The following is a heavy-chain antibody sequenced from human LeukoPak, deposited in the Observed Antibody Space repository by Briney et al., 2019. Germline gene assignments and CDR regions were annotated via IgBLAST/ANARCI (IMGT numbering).Heavy chain of an antibody. CDR2: IKPDESEK. J-gene: IGHJ4*02. Sequence: PGGSLRLSCAASGFTFINYWMSWVRQPPGKGLEWVANIKPDESEKFYVDSVKGRFTISRDNSKNILYLQMNSLRAEDTAVYYCARGGRDGYNYFDSWGQGTLVTVSS. V-gene: IGHV3-7*03. CDR3: ARGGRDGYNYFDS. D-gene: IGHD5-24*01. CDR1: GFTFINYW.